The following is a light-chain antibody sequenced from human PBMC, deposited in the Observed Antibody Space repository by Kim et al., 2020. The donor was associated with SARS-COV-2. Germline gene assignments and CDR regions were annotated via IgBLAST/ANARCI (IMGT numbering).Light chain of an antibody. CDR3: QQYYAFPYT. CDR1: QSILYSPSNKNY. Sequence: DIVMTQSPDSLAVSLGERATINCKSSQSILYSPSNKNYLAWYQQRPRQPPKLLIYWSSTRESGVPDRFRGSGSGTDFTLTISRLQPEDVAVYYCQQYYAFPYTFGQETKLEI. CDR2: WSS. V-gene: IGKV4-1*01. J-gene: IGKJ2*01.